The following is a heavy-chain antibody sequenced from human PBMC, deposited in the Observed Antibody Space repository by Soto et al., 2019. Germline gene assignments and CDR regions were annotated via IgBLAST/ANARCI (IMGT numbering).Heavy chain of an antibody. V-gene: IGHV3-23*01. D-gene: IGHD6-19*01. CDR3: AKDREQWLVPARGYYYGMDV. Sequence: PGGSLRLSCAASGFTFSSYWMHWVRQAPGKGLEWVSAISGSGGSTYYADSVKGRFTISRDNSKNTLYLQMNSLRAEDTAVYYCAKDREQWLVPARGYYYGMDVWGQGTTVTVSS. CDR2: ISGSGGST. CDR1: GFTFSSYW. J-gene: IGHJ6*02.